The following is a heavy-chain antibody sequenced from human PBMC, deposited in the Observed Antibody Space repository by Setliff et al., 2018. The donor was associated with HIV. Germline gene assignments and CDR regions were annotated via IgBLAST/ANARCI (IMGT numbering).Heavy chain of an antibody. CDR2: LTYNSDRI. D-gene: IGHD4-17*01. J-gene: IGHJ4*02. CDR1: GFIFADHA. CDR3: AKDGYSDYLNSYFDY. V-gene: IGHV3-9*01. Sequence: PGGSLRLSCAASGFIFADHAMHWVRQAPGKGLEWVSGLTYNSDRIVYADSVKGRFTISRDDAKNSLYLQMNSLRAEDTAVYYCAKDGYSDYLNSYFDYWGQGTLVTVSS.